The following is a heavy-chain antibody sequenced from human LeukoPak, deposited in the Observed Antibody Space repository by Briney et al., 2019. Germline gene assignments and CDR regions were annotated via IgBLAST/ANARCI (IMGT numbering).Heavy chain of an antibody. CDR1: GGSISSYY. J-gene: IGHJ3*02. D-gene: IGHD2-15*01. CDR2: IYTTGST. Sequence: PSETLSLTCTVSGGSISSYYWSWIRQPAGKGLEWIGRIYTTGSTNYNPSLKSRVTMSVDTSKNQFSLKLSSVTAADTAVYYCARSDIYCSGGTCPPDTFDAFDIWGQGTMVTVSS. V-gene: IGHV4-4*07. CDR3: ARSDIYCSGGTCPPDTFDAFDI.